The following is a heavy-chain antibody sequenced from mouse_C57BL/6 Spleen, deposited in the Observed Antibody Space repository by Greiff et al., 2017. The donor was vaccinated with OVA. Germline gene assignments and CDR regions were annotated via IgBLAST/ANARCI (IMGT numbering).Heavy chain of an antibody. Sequence: DVMLVESGGGLVKPGGSLKLSCAASGFTFSDYGMHWVRQAPEKGLEWVAYISSGSSTIYYADTVKGRFTISRDNAKNTLFLQMTSLRSEDTAMYYCARPGYSNWYFDVWGTGTTVTVSS. CDR1: GFTFSDYG. D-gene: IGHD2-5*01. J-gene: IGHJ1*03. V-gene: IGHV5-17*01. CDR3: ARPGYSNWYFDV. CDR2: ISSGSSTI.